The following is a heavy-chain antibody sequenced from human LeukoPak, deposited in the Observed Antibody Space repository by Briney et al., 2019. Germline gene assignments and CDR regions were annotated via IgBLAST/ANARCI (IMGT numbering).Heavy chain of an antibody. CDR3: ARVGFGDSLPGY. Sequence: PGWSLRLSCAASGFTFSDHYMSWIRQAPGKGLEWVSYISSSRVYTNYADSVKGRFTISRDNAKNSLYLQMNSLRAEDTAVYYCARVGFGDSLPGYWGQGTLVTVSS. D-gene: IGHD3-10*01. J-gene: IGHJ4*02. V-gene: IGHV3-11*05. CDR1: GFTFSDHY. CDR2: ISSSRVYT.